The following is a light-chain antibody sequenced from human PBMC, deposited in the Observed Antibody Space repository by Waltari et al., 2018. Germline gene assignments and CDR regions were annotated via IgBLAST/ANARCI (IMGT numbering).Light chain of an antibody. CDR1: TNALGSYNY. CDR3: CSYAGSYTWV. CDR2: DVT. Sequence: SALTQPRSVSGSPGQSVTISCTGTTNALGSYNYVSWYQQHPGKAPKLIIVDVTKRPSGVPDRLSGSKSGNTASLTISGLRAEDEAEYYCCSYAGSYTWVFGGGTKLTVV. V-gene: IGLV2-11*01. J-gene: IGLJ3*02.